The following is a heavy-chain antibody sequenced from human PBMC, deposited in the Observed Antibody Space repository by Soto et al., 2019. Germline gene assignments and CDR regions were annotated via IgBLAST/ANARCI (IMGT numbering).Heavy chain of an antibody. V-gene: IGHV1-3*01. D-gene: IGHD3-16*02. Sequence: GASVKVSCKASGYTFTSYAMHWVRQAPGQRLEWMGWINAGNGNTNYAQKFQGRVTITTDTSTSTAYMELRSLRSDDTAVYYCARDFNSGWGRYDYIWGSYRYDAFDIWGQGTMVTVPS. CDR3: ARDFNSGWGRYDYIWGSYRYDAFDI. J-gene: IGHJ3*02. CDR2: INAGNGNT. CDR1: GYTFTSYA.